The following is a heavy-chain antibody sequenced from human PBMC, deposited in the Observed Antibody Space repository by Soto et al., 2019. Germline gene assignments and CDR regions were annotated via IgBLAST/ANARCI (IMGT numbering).Heavy chain of an antibody. V-gene: IGHV4-31*03. CDR1: GGSISSGGFH. D-gene: IGHD3-10*01. Sequence: PSETPSPTCTVSGGSISSGGFHWSWIRQHPGKGLEWIGYIYYSGSTYYNPSLKSRVTISVDTSKNQFSLKLSSVTAADTAVYYCARDRSTAIRDYYYYYMDVWGKGTTVTVSS. CDR3: ARDRSTAIRDYYYYYMDV. J-gene: IGHJ6*03. CDR2: IYYSGST.